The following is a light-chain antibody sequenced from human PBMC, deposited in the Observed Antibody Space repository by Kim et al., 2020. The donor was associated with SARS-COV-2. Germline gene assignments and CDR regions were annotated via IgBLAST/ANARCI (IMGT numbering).Light chain of an antibody. Sequence: EIVMTQSPATLSVSPGERATLSCRASQSVSSNLAWYQQKPGQGPRLLIFGASTRATGIPARFSGSGSGTEFTLTISSLQSEDFAVYYCQQYNSWPPLYTFGQGTKLEI. J-gene: IGKJ2*01. CDR1: QSVSSN. V-gene: IGKV3-15*01. CDR3: QQYNSWPPLYT. CDR2: GAS.